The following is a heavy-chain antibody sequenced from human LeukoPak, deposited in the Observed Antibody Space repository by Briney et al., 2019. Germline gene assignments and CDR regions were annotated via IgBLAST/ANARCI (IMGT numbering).Heavy chain of an antibody. CDR2: INHSGST. CDR1: GGSFSGYY. D-gene: IGHD6-13*01. V-gene: IGHV4-34*01. Sequence: PSETLSLTCAVYGGSFSGYYWSWIRQPPGKGLEWIGEINHSGSTNYNPSLKSRVTISVDTFKNQFSLKLSSVTAADTAVYYCARAAAGTPHPFDYWGQGTLVTVSS. J-gene: IGHJ4*02. CDR3: ARAAAGTPHPFDY.